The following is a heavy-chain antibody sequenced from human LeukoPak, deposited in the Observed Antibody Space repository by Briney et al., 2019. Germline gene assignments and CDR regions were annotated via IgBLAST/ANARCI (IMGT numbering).Heavy chain of an antibody. CDR2: ISYDGSNK. J-gene: IGHJ4*02. V-gene: IGHV3-30*04. CDR1: GGTFSSYA. D-gene: IGHD4-17*01. CDR3: TTDGVYGDFDY. Sequence: SCKASGGTFSSYAISWVRQAPGKGLEWVAVISYDGSNKYYADSVKGRFTISRDNSKNTLYLQMNSLRAEDTAVYYCTTDGVYGDFDYWGQGTLVTVSS.